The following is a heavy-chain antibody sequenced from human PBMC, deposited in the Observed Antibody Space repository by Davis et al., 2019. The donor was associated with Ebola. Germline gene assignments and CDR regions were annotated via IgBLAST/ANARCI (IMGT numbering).Heavy chain of an antibody. J-gene: IGHJ3*02. CDR1: GGTFSSYA. Sequence: SCKASGGTFSSYAISWIRQPPGKGLEWIGEINHSGSTNYNPSLKSRVTISVDTSKNQFSLKLISVTAADTAVYYCARSRYSSSWYAFDIWGQGTMVTISS. CDR3: ARSRYSSSWYAFDI. V-gene: IGHV4-34*01. D-gene: IGHD6-13*01. CDR2: INHSGST.